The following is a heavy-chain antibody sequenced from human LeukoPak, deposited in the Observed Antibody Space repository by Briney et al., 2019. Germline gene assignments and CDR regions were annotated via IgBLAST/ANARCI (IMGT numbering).Heavy chain of an antibody. Sequence: ASVKVSCKASGYTFTGYYMHWVRQAPGQGLEWMRRINPNSGGTNYAQKFQGRVTMTRDTSISTAYMELSRPRSDDTAVYYCARAFQDIVVVVAATFAFDIWGQGTMVTVSS. CDR1: GYTFTGYY. CDR3: ARAFQDIVVVVAATFAFDI. D-gene: IGHD2-15*01. CDR2: INPNSGGT. V-gene: IGHV1-2*06. J-gene: IGHJ3*02.